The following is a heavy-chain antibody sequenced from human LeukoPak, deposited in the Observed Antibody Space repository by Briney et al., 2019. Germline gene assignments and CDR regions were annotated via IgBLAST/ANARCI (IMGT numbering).Heavy chain of an antibody. CDR1: GYTFTSYD. CDR3: ARDSILRYGMDV. J-gene: IGHJ6*02. CDR2: MNPNSGNT. D-gene: IGHD3-3*01. Sequence: GASVKVSCKASGYTFTSYDINWVRQATGQGLEWMGWMNPNSGNTGYAQKFQGRVTMTRNTSISTAYMELRSLRSDDTAVYYCARDSILRYGMDVWGQGTTVTVSS. V-gene: IGHV1-8*01.